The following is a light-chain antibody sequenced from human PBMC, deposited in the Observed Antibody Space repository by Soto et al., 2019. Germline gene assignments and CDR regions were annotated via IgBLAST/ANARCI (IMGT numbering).Light chain of an antibody. CDR2: EVS. J-gene: IGLJ1*01. Sequence: QSALTQPTSASGSFGQSVTISCTGTSSDVGGYNYVSWYQQHPGKAPKLMIYEVSERPSGVPDRFSGSKSGNTASLTVSGIQADDEDDYYCSSYSGTNYHYVFGTGTKLTVL. CDR3: SSYSGTNYHYV. CDR1: SSDVGGYNY. V-gene: IGLV2-8*01.